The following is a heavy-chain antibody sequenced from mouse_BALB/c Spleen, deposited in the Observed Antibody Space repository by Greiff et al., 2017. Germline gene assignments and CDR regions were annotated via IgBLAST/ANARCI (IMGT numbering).Heavy chain of an antibody. V-gene: IGHV3-6*02. CDR1: GYSITSGYY. J-gene: IGHJ4*01. CDR2: ISYGGSN. CDR3: ASDGYYSMDY. Sequence: EVQLQESGPGLVKPSQSLSLTCSVTGYSITSGYYWNWIRQFPGNKLEWMGYISYGGSNNYNPSLKNRISITRDTSKNQFFLKLNSVTTEDTATYYCASDGYYSMDYWGQGTSVTVSS.